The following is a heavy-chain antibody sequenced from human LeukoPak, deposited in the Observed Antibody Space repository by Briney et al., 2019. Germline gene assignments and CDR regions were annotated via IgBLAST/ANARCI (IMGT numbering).Heavy chain of an antibody. J-gene: IGHJ4*02. Sequence: GGSLRLSCAASGFTFRSHEMNWVRQAPGKGLEWVSYISDSGTTIYYADSVKGRFTISRDNAKNSLYLQMNSLRAEDTALYYCARGENFLSGPYLRAFDHWGQGVLVTVSS. CDR1: GFTFRSHE. CDR2: ISDSGTTI. V-gene: IGHV3-48*03. D-gene: IGHD2-15*01. CDR3: ARGENFLSGPYLRAFDH.